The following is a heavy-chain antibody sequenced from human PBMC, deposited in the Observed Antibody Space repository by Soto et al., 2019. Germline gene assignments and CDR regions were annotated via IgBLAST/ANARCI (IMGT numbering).Heavy chain of an antibody. CDR2: INHSGST. Sequence: TSETLSLTCAVYGGSFSGYYWSWIRQPPGKGLEWIGEINHSGSTNYNPSLKSRVTISVDTSKNQFSLKLSSVTAADTAVYYCARGIQLWLRYYYGMDVWCQGTTVT. CDR1: GGSFSGYY. CDR3: ARGIQLWLRYYYGMDV. V-gene: IGHV4-34*01. J-gene: IGHJ6*02. D-gene: IGHD5-18*01.